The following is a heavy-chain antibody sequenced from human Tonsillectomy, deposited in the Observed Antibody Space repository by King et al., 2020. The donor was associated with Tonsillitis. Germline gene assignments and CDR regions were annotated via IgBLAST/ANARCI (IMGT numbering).Heavy chain of an antibody. Sequence: HWVRQAPGKGLEWVSLISWDGGSTYYADSVKGRCTISRDNSKNSLYLQMNSLSTEYTALYYCAKDIKGYSDSSGLGTYGMDVWGQGTTVNVSS. J-gene: IGHJ6*02. CDR3: AKDIKGYSDSSGLGTYGMDV. V-gene: IGHV3-43*01. D-gene: IGHD3-22*01. CDR2: ISWDGGST.